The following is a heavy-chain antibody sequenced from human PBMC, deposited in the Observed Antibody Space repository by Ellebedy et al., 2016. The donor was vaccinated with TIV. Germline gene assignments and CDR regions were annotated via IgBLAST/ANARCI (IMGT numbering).Heavy chain of an antibody. CDR3: ARAMRRGLPIGVVDY. J-gene: IGHJ4*02. CDR1: RHTFTSYG. V-gene: IGHV1-3*04. CDR2: INTGNDNT. Sequence: ASVKVSXKASRHTFTSYGIHWVRQAPGQRLEWMGWINTGNDNTKYSQKLQGRVTMTRDTSTSTVYMELSSLRSEDTAVYYCARAMRRGLPIGVVDYWGQGTLVTVSS. D-gene: IGHD2-8*01.